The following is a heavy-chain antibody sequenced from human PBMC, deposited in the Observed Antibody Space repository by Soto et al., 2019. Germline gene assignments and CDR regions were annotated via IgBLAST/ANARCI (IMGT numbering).Heavy chain of an antibody. Sequence: GASVKVSCKASGGTFSSYAISWVRQAPGQGLEWMGGIIPIFGTANYAQKFQGRVTITADESTSTAYMELISLRSEDTAVYYCARDFRPSRRPVAFEIWGQGTMVTVSS. CDR3: ARDFRPSRRPVAFEI. CDR1: GGTFSSYA. V-gene: IGHV1-69*13. J-gene: IGHJ3*02. D-gene: IGHD6-6*01. CDR2: IIPIFGTA.